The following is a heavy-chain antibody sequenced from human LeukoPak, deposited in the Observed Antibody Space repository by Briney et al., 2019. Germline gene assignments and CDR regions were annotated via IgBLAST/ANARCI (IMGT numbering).Heavy chain of an antibody. V-gene: IGHV4-31*03. Sequence: SETLSLTSTVSGGSISSGGYYWSWIRQHPGKGLEWIGYIYYSGSTYYNPSLKSRVTISVDTSKNQFSLKLSSVTAADTAVYYCASDMGGSGYYGYYFDYWGQGTLVTVSS. J-gene: IGHJ4*02. D-gene: IGHD3-22*01. CDR3: ASDMGGSGYYGYYFDY. CDR2: IYYSGST. CDR1: GGSISSGGYY.